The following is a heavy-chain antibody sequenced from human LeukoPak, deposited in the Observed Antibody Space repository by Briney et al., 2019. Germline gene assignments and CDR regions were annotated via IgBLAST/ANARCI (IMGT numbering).Heavy chain of an antibody. V-gene: IGHV1-69*04. J-gene: IGHJ4*02. D-gene: IGHD3-10*01. CDR1: GGTFSSYA. CDR2: IIPILGIA. CDR3: ARALYYYGSGSRAPREYFDY. Sequence: ASVKVSCKASGGTFSSYAISWVRQAPGQGLEWMGRIIPILGIANYAQKFQGRVTITADKSTSTAYMELSSLRSEDAAVYYCARALYYYGSGSRAPREYFDYWGQGTLVTVSS.